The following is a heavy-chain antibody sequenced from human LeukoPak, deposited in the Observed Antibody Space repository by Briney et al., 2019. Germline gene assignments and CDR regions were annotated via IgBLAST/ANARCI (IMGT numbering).Heavy chain of an antibody. CDR1: GYTFTSYG. J-gene: IGHJ4*02. V-gene: IGHV1-18*01. D-gene: IGHD3-9*01. CDR2: ISAYNGNT. Sequence: GASVKVSCKASGYTFTSYGISWVRQAPGQGLEWMGWISAYNGNTNYAQKLQGRVTMTTDTSTSTAYMELRSLRSDDTAVYYCARDIGSAYYDILTGYSSFDYWGQGTLVTVSS. CDR3: ARDIGSAYYDILTGYSSFDY.